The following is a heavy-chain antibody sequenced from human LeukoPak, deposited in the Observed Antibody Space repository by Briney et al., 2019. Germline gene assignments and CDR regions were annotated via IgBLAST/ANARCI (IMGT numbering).Heavy chain of an antibody. CDR1: GFTFSTYA. CDR2: IAFDGSKK. V-gene: IGHV3-30*04. J-gene: IGHJ6*02. CDR3: ARGNSVSYYYYGLDV. D-gene: IGHD5/OR15-5a*01. Sequence: GGSLRLSCAASGFTFSTYAMHWVRQAPGKGLEWVSVIAFDGSKKYYADSVTGRFTISRDNSKNTLYLQMNSLRPEDTAVYYCARGNSVSYYYYGLDVWGQGTTVTVSS.